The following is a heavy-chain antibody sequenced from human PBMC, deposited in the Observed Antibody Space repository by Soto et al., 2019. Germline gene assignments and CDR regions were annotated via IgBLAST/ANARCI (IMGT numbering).Heavy chain of an antibody. V-gene: IGHV4-30-4*01. J-gene: IGHJ5*02. CDR1: GGSISSGDYY. D-gene: IGHD6-25*01. CDR2: IYYSGST. CDR3: ARERGGKRPSFDP. Sequence: QVQLQESGPGLVKPSQTLSLTCTVSGGSISSGDYYWSWIRQPPGKGLEWIGYIYYSGSTYYNPSLMSLVTISVDPSKNQFSLKLSSVTAADTAVYYCARERGGKRPSFDPWGQGTLVTVSS.